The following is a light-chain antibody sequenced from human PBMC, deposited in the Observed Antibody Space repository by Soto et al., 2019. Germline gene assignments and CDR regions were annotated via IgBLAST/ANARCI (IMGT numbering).Light chain of an antibody. CDR2: GAS. V-gene: IGKV3-20*01. CDR1: QSVRSSY. CDR3: QQYGNAPNT. Sequence: EIVLTQSPGTLSVSPGERATLSCRASQSVRSSYLAWYQQKPGQAPRLLIYGASSRATGIPDRFSGSGSGTDFTLTISRLEPADFAVYYCQQYGNAPNTFGQGTKVDIK. J-gene: IGKJ2*01.